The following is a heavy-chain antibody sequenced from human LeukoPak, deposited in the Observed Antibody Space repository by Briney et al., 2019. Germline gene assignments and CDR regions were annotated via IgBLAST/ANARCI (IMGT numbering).Heavy chain of an antibody. Sequence: SETLSLTCPVSAGSISSYYWTWIRQPPGRGLEWIGYIYYSGSTNYNPSLKSRVTISVDTSKNQFSLKLRSVTAADTAVYYCARGGGAFDIWGHGTMVTVSS. CDR1: AGSISSYY. CDR2: IYYSGST. CDR3: ARGGGAFDI. V-gene: IGHV4-59*12. J-gene: IGHJ3*02.